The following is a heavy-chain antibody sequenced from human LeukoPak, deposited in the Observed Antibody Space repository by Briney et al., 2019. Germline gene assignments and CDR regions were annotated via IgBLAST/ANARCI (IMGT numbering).Heavy chain of an antibody. CDR2: ISSGASTM. CDR3: ALLAVASDFAY. Sequence: GGSLRLSCAASGFMFSSFEMYWVRQAPGKGLEWVSYISSGASTMYYADSVKGRFTISRDNARNSLFLQMKSLRAEDTAVYYCALLAVASDFAYWGQGTLVTVSS. D-gene: IGHD6-19*01. V-gene: IGHV3-48*03. J-gene: IGHJ4*02. CDR1: GFMFSSFE.